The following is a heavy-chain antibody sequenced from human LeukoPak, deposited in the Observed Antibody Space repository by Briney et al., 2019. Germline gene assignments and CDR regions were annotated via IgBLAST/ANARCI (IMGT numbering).Heavy chain of an antibody. Sequence: GGSLRLSCAASGFTVSSNYMSWVRQAPGKGLEWVSVIYSGGSTYYADSVKGRFTISRDNSKNTLYLQMNSLRAEDTAVYYCAREGQVYYDSSGYYFDYWGQGTLVTVSS. D-gene: IGHD3-22*01. CDR2: IYSGGST. V-gene: IGHV3-66*01. CDR1: GFTVSSNY. J-gene: IGHJ4*02. CDR3: AREGQVYYDSSGYYFDY.